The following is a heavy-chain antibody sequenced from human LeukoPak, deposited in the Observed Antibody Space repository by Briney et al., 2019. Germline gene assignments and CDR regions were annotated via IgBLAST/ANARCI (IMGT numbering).Heavy chain of an antibody. D-gene: IGHD3-22*01. V-gene: IGHV4-4*02. J-gene: IGHJ4*02. CDR3: ARVAGYMIEDYFDY. Sequence: SETLSLTCAVSGGSISSSNWWSWVRQPTGKGLEWIGEIYHSGSTNYNPSLKSRVTISVDKSKNQFSLRLRSVTAADTAVYYCARVAGYMIEDYFDYWGQGTLVTVSS. CDR1: GGSISSSNW. CDR2: IYHSGST.